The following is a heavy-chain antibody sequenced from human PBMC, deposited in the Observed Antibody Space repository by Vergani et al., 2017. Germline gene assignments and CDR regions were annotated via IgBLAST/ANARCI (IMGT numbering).Heavy chain of an antibody. CDR3: AHRRWEYSSSWHTGGFDY. CDR2: IYWNDDN. D-gene: IGHD6-13*01. CDR1: GFSLSTSGVG. J-gene: IGHJ4*02. Sequence: QITLKESGPTLLKPTQTLTLTCTFSGFSLSTSGVGVGWIRQTPGKALEWLVLIYWNDDNRYSPSLKSRLSITKDTAKNQVALTMTNMDPVNTATYYCAHRRWEYSSSWHTGGFDYWGQGTLVTVSS. V-gene: IGHV2-5*01.